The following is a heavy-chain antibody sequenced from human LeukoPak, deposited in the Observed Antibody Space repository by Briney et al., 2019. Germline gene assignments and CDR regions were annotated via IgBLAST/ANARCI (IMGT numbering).Heavy chain of an antibody. D-gene: IGHD1-1*01. J-gene: IGHJ4*02. V-gene: IGHV4-59*11. CDR2: IHGGGST. CDR3: ARDPGDNNWYNFDS. CDR1: GGSMSGHH. Sequence: SETLSLTCTVSGGSMSGHHWNWIRQPPEKGLEYVANIHGGGSTNYNPSLQSRVTISLDTSKKQFSLNLRSVTAADTAVYYCARDPGDNNWYNFDSWGQGTLVTVSS.